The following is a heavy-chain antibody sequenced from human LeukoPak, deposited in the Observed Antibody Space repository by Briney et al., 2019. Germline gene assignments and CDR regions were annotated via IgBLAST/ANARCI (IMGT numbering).Heavy chain of an antibody. CDR1: GFTFSDYK. Sequence: GGSLRLSCAASGFTFSDYKMNWVRQAPGKGVERVSSISTTSSDIYYAESVKGVCTISRENAKKSVYMQKNSVRAEETAGYYCXXXXXXXXGVVQEYYYYYMDVWGKGTTVTVSS. V-gene: IGHV3-21*01. D-gene: IGHD3-3*01. CDR3: XXXXXXXXGVVQEYYYYYMDV. CDR2: ISTTSSDI. J-gene: IGHJ6*03.